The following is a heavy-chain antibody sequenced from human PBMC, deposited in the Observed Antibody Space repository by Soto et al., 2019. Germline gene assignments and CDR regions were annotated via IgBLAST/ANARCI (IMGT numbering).Heavy chain of an antibody. D-gene: IGHD3-3*01. J-gene: IGHJ6*02. CDR1: GYTFTSYD. CDR2: MNPNSGNT. V-gene: IGHV1-8*01. CDR3: ARDFWSGYDYYGMDV. Sequence: ASVNVSCKASGYTFTSYDINWVRQATGQGLEWMGWMNPNSGNTGYAQKFQGRVTMTRNTSISTAYMELSSLRSEDTAVYYCARDFWSGYDYYGMDVWGQGTTVTVSS.